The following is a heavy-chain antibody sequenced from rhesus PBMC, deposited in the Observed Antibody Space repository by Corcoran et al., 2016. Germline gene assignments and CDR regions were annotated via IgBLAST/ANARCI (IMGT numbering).Heavy chain of an antibody. CDR1: GYSISSGYG. CDR2: IYGGSGST. Sequence: QVQLQESGPGLVKPSETLSLTCAVSGYSISSGYGWGWIRQPPGKGLAWIGQIYGGSGSTYYNPSLKSRVTFSKDTSKNQFSLKLGSVTAADTAVYYCARGDYGNLRAFDYWGQGVLVTVSS. J-gene: IGHJ4*01. CDR3: ARGDYGNLRAFDY. D-gene: IGHD4-35*01. V-gene: IGHV4-127*01.